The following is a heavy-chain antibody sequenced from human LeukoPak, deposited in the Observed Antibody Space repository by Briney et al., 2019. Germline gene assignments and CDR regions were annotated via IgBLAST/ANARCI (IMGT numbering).Heavy chain of an antibody. CDR1: GGTFSSYA. Sequence: ASVKVSCKASGGTFSSYAISWVRQAPGQGLEWMGGIIPIFGTANYAQKFQGRVTITADESTSTAYMALSSLGSEDTAVYYCAREAPPVAVVAATWDYYHSGMAVWGQGTTVTVSS. CDR3: AREAPPVAVVAATWDYYHSGMAV. V-gene: IGHV1-69*13. CDR2: IIPIFGTA. D-gene: IGHD2-15*01. J-gene: IGHJ6*02.